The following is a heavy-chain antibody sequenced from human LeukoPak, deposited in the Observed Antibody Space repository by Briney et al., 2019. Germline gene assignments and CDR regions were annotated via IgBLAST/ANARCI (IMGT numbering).Heavy chain of an antibody. J-gene: IGHJ4*02. D-gene: IGHD3-22*01. V-gene: IGHV4-34*01. CDR2: INHSGST. CDR1: GGSFSGYY. Sequence: KTSETLSLTCAVYGGSFSGYYWSWIRQPPGKGLEWIGEINHSGSTNYNPSLKSRVTMSVDTSSNQFSLKLASVTAADTAVYYCASDSFYDSGGYFYYWGQGTPVTVSS. CDR3: ASDSFYDSGGYFYY.